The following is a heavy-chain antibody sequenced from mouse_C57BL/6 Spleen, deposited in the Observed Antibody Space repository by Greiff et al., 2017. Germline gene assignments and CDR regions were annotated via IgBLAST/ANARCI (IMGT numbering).Heavy chain of an antibody. CDR3: ARKGLREDD. Sequence: QVQLQQSGAELVKPGASVKMSCKASGYTFTSYWIPWVKQRPGQGLEWIGDIYPGSGSTNYNEKFKSKATLTVDTSSSTAYMQRSSLTSEDSAVYYWARKGLREDDWGQGTTLTVSS. CDR2: IYPGSGST. CDR1: GYTFTSYW. J-gene: IGHJ2*01. V-gene: IGHV1-55*01. D-gene: IGHD2-2*01.